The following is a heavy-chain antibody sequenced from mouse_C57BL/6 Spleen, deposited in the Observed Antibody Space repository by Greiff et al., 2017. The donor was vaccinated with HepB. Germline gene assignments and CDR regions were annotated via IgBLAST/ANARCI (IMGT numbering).Heavy chain of an antibody. CDR3: ARQANFDY. CDR2: ISSGGSYT. J-gene: IGHJ2*01. CDR1: GFTFSSYG. V-gene: IGHV5-6*01. Sequence: EVNVVESGGDLVKPGGSLKLSCAASGFTFSSYGMSWVRQTPDKRLEWVATISSGGSYTYYPDSVKGRFTISRDNAKNTLYLQMSSLKSEDTAMYYCARQANFDYWGQGTTLTVSS.